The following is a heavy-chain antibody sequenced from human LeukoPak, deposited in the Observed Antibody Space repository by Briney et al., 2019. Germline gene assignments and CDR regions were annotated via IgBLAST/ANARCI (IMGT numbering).Heavy chain of an antibody. D-gene: IGHD4-17*01. CDR3: ARDYNGDYEWLLDY. CDR2: ISGSGGST. CDR1: GFTFSSYA. V-gene: IGHV3-23*01. J-gene: IGHJ4*02. Sequence: PGGSLRLSCAASGFTFSSYAMSWVRQAPGKGLEWVSAISGSGGSTYYADSVKGRFTISRDNSKNTLYLQMNSLRAEDTAVYYCARDYNGDYEWLLDYWGQGTLVTVSS.